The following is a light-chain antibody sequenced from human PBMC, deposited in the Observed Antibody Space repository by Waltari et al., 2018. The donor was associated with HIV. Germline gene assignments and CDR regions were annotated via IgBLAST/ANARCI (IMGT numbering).Light chain of an antibody. J-gene: IGKJ4*01. V-gene: IGKV1-9*01. CDR3: QQSNSYPLT. CDR2: STS. Sequence: DIQLTQSPSFLSASVGDRLTITCRASQDISTYVAWYQQKPGKAPNLLIYSTSILRTRVPSRFSGSGSGTEFTLTVTNLQPEDFALYYCQQSNSYPLTFGGGTRVEIK. CDR1: QDISTY.